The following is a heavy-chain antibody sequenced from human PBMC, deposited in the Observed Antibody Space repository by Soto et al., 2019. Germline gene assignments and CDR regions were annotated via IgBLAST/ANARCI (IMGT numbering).Heavy chain of an antibody. J-gene: IGHJ4*02. Sequence: ESGPTLVNPTQTLTLTCTFSGFSLSTSGMCVSWIRQPPGKALEWLARIDWDDDKYYSTSLKTRLTISKDTSKNQVVLTMTNMDLVDTAIYYCERFSGSCGLFAYWGRGTLDPVSS. CDR1: GFSLSTSGMC. V-gene: IGHV2-70*11. CDR2: IDWDDDK. CDR3: ERFSGSCGLFAY. D-gene: IGHD6-13*01.